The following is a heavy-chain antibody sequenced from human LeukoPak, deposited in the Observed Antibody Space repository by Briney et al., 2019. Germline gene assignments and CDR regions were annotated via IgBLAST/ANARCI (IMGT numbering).Heavy chain of an antibody. J-gene: IGHJ4*02. CDR3: AKGLSNYDFWSGYYFDY. CDR1: GFTFSSYA. D-gene: IGHD3-3*01. Sequence: GGSLRLSCAASGFTFSSYAMSWVRQAPGKGLEWVSAISGSGGSTYYADSVKGRFTISRDNSKNTLYLQMNSLRAEDTAVYYGAKGLSNYDFWSGYYFDYWGQGTLVTVSS. CDR2: ISGSGGST. V-gene: IGHV3-23*01.